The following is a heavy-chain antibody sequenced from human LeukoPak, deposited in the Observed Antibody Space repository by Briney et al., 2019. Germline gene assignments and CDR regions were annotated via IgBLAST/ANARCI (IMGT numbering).Heavy chain of an antibody. CDR1: GGSISSSNW. D-gene: IGHD3-9*01. CDR3: ARQYYDILTGYSVFDY. V-gene: IGHV4-4*02. Sequence: SETLSLTCAVSGGSISSSNWWSWVRQPPGKGLEWIGEIYHSGSTNYNPSLKSRVTISVDKSKNQFSLKLSSVTAADTAVYYCARQYYDILTGYSVFDYWGQGTLVTVSS. J-gene: IGHJ4*02. CDR2: IYHSGST.